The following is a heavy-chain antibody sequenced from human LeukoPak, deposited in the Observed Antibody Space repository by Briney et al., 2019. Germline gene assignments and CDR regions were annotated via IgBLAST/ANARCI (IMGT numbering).Heavy chain of an antibody. D-gene: IGHD6-19*01. CDR2: IYHSGST. CDR1: GGSISSSNW. V-gene: IGHV4-4*02. Sequence: PTETLSLTCTVSGGSISSSNWWSWVRQPPGKGLEWIGEIYHSGSTNYNPSLKSRVTISVDKSKNQFSLKLSPVTAADTAVYYCARRGLAVADPFDYWGQGTLVTVSS. CDR3: ARRGLAVADPFDY. J-gene: IGHJ4*02.